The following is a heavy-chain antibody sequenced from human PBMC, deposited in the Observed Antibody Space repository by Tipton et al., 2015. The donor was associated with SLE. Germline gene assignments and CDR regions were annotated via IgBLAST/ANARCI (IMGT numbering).Heavy chain of an antibody. Sequence: TLSLTCSVYGASFNGYYWTWVRQPPGKGLEWIGYIYYTGDTNYNPSLKGRVTISVDTSNNQFSMRLGSVTTADTAVYYCARVGRTRGLGWFDPWGQGTLVTVSS. CDR1: GASFNGYY. V-gene: IGHV4-59*01. CDR3: ARVGRTRGLGWFDP. D-gene: IGHD3-10*01. CDR2: IYYTGDT. J-gene: IGHJ5*02.